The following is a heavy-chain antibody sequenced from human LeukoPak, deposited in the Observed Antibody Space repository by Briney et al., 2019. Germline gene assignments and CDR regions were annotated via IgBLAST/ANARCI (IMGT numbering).Heavy chain of an antibody. CDR1: GGSFSDYH. V-gene: IGHV4-34*01. J-gene: IGHJ6*03. Sequence: SETLSLTCAVYGGSFSDYHWNWIRQTPGKGLEWIGEIIHSGRTNYKSSLKSRVTISLDTSKNQFSLKLSSVTAADTAVYYCARGHLVVVSAAQRAYSYMDVWGNGTTVTVSS. D-gene: IGHD2-2*01. CDR3: ARGHLVVVSAAQRAYSYMDV. CDR2: IIHSGRT.